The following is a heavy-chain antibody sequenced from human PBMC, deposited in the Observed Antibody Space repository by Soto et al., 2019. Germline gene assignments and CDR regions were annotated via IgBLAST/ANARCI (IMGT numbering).Heavy chain of an antibody. Sequence: PGGSLRLSCAASGFTFSNYALGWVRQAPGGGLEWGSTIVGGGDGNFYAHSVGSRFTISRDNSRSTLYLQMNSLGAEATATYYCAREGSVAAAGYYALWGQGTLVTVSS. J-gene: IGHJ4*02. CDR1: GFTFSNYA. V-gene: IGHV3-23*01. D-gene: IGHD6-19*01. CDR3: AREGSVAAAGYYAL. CDR2: IVGGGDGN.